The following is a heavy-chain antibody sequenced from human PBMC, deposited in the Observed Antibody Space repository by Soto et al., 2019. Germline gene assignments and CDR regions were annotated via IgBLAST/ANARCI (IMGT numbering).Heavy chain of an antibody. V-gene: IGHV5-51*01. CDR1: GYSFTSYW. CDR3: AGGGVRGVITRTRDYYGMDV. CDR2: IYPGDSDT. Sequence: PGESLKISCKGSGYSFTSYWIGWVRQMPGKGLEWMGIIYPGDSDTRYSPSFQGQVTISADKSISTAYLQWSSLKASDTAMYYCAGGGVRGVITRTRDYYGMDVWGQGATVTVSS. J-gene: IGHJ6*02. D-gene: IGHD3-10*01.